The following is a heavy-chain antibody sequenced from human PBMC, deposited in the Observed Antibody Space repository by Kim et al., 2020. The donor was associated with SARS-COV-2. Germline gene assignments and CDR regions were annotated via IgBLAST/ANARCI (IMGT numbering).Heavy chain of an antibody. Sequence: SETLSLTCTVSGDSTTDNGYYWSWFRQHPGEGLEYVGYIYYSGATYYNPSLKGRVTISVDTSKNQFSLEVRSVTAADTAVYYCARRSGSYSNDYWGQGILVTVSS. CDR1: GDSTTDNGYY. J-gene: IGHJ4*02. V-gene: IGHV4-31*03. CDR2: IYYSGAT. CDR3: ARRSGSYSNDY. D-gene: IGHD1-26*01.